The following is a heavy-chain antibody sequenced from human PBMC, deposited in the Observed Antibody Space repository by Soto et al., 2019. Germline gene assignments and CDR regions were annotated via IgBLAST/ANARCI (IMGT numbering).Heavy chain of an antibody. J-gene: IGHJ4*02. Sequence: ASVTVSCRPSGCAFTRYGSSRVRQAPGQGLEWMGWISAYNDNTNYAQKLQGRVTMTTDTSTSTAYMELRSLRSEDTAVYYCARDYWGSGYDYGGPHSSSWYVDYWGQGTLVTVSS. CDR2: ISAYNDNT. CDR3: ARDYWGSGYDYGGPHSSSWYVDY. CDR1: GCAFTRYG. D-gene: IGHD5-12*01. V-gene: IGHV1-18*01.